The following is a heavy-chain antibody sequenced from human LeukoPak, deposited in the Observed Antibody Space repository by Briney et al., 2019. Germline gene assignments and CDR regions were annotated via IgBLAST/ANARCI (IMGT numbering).Heavy chain of an antibody. CDR1: GYTFTSYY. V-gene: IGHV1-46*01. CDR2: INPSGGST. D-gene: IGHD3-22*01. Sequence: ASVKVSCKASGYTFTSYYMHWVRQAPGQGLEWMGIINPSGGSTSYAQKFQDRVTMTSDTSTSTVYMELSSLRSEGTAVYYCARGDGDSDSNGVLMGWFDPWGQGTLVTVSS. J-gene: IGHJ5*02. CDR3: ARGDGDSDSNGVLMGWFDP.